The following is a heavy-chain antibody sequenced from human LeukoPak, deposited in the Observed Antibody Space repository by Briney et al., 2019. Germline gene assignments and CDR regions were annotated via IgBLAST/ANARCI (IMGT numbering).Heavy chain of an antibody. Sequence: GGSLRLSCAASGFTFSSFDMHWVRQPKGQGLEWVSTIGTASDTYYPGSVEGRFTLSRDNAKNSLYLQMNSLTAGDTAVYYCARGPPRGKYYYMDVWGKGTTVTVSS. CDR1: GFTFSSFD. V-gene: IGHV3-13*01. CDR2: IGTASDT. J-gene: IGHJ6*03. D-gene: IGHD1-1*01. CDR3: ARGPPRGKYYYMDV.